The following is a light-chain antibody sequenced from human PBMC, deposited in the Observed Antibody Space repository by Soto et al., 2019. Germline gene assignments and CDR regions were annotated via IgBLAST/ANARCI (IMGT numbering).Light chain of an antibody. V-gene: IGKV3-20*01. J-gene: IGKJ1*01. CDR2: GAF. Sequence: VLTQSPGTLSLSPGERATLSCRASQSVSSSYLAWYQHKPGQAPRLLIYGAFSRATGIPDRFSGSGSGTDFTLTISRLEPEDFAVYYCQQCGSSPWTFGQGTKVDIK. CDR3: QQCGSSPWT. CDR1: QSVSSSY.